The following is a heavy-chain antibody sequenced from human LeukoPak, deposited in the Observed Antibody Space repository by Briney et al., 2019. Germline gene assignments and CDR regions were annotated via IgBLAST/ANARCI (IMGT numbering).Heavy chain of an antibody. CDR1: GFTFDGYA. CDR3: AKDIRRTTVLHGMYV. V-gene: IGHV3-43*02. CDR2: ISGDGDST. D-gene: IGHD1-1*01. J-gene: IGHJ6*02. Sequence: GGSLRLSCTASGFTFDGYALHWLRQAPGKGLEWVSLISGDGDSTYYADSVKGRFTISRDNSKNSLFLQMNSLRTEDAALYYCAKDIRRTTVLHGMYVWGQGTTVTVSS.